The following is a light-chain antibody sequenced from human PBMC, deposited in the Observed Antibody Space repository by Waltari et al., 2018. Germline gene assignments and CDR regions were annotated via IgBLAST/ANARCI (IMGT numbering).Light chain of an antibody. CDR2: WAS. CDR1: QSVLSSSNNYNY. Sequence: DIVMTQSPDSLDVSLGERATIHCKSSQSVLSSSNNYNYLAWYQQKPGQPPKLLIYWASIRESGVPARFSGSGSGTDFTLTISSLQAEDVAVYYCQQYYTTPYSFGPGTKVDFK. V-gene: IGKV4-1*01. CDR3: QQYYTTPYS. J-gene: IGKJ3*01.